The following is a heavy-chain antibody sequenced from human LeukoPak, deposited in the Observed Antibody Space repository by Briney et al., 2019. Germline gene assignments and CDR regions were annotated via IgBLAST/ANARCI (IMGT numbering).Heavy chain of an antibody. V-gene: IGHV3-20*04. J-gene: IGHJ4*02. D-gene: IGHD3-10*01. CDR2: INWNGGST. CDR3: AREKQSGSTPFDY. Sequence: GGSLRLSCAASGFTFDDYGMSWVRQAPGKGLEWVSGINWNGGSTGYADSVKGRFTVSRDNSKNMVYLQMNSLRDEDTAVYYCAREKQSGSTPFDYWGQGSLVTVSS. CDR1: GFTFDDYG.